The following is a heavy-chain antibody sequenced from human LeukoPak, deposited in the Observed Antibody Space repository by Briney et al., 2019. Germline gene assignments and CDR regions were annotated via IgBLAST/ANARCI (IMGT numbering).Heavy chain of an antibody. CDR2: IIPIFGTS. D-gene: IGHD6-19*01. CDR3: ARYYSGWYYFDY. CDR1: GGTFSSYA. Sequence: SVKVSCKASGGTFSSYAISWVRQASGQGLEWMGGIIPIFGTSNYAQKFQGRVTITADESTSTAYMELSSLRSEDTAVYYCARYYSGWYYFDYWGQGTLVTVSS. J-gene: IGHJ4*02. V-gene: IGHV1-69*01.